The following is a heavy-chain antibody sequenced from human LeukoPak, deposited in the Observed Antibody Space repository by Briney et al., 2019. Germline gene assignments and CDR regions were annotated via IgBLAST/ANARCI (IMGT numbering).Heavy chain of an antibody. Sequence: SGTLSLTCAVSGVSISSSEWWIWVRQPPGQGLEWIGEIHRAGRTRYNPSLKSRVTMSMDCSKNQFSLNVSSVTAADTAIYYCGKTDIYFNPIDYWGPGSLVTVSS. J-gene: IGHJ4*02. CDR3: GKTDIYFNPIDY. D-gene: IGHD3-9*01. CDR2: IHRAGRT. V-gene: IGHV4-4*02. CDR1: GVSISSSEW.